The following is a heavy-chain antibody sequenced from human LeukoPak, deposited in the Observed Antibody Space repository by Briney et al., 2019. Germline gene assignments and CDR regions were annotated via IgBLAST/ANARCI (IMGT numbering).Heavy chain of an antibody. V-gene: IGHV1-69*01. J-gene: IGHJ4*02. CDR2: IIPIFGTA. Sequence: SVKVSCKASGGTFSSYAISWVRQAPGQGLEWMGGIIPIFGTANYAQKFQGGVTITADESTSTAYMELSSLRSEDTAVYYCASTSPPYYDNSGDYWGQGTLVTVSS. CDR1: GGTFSSYA. D-gene: IGHD3-22*01. CDR3: ASTSPPYYDNSGDY.